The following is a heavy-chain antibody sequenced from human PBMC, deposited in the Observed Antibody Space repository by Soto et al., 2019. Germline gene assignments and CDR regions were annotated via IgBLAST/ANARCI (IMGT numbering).Heavy chain of an antibody. CDR2: IYWDDDK. CDR1: GFSLSTSGVG. CDR3: ALDLRITMVRGSKDNWFDP. J-gene: IGHJ5*02. Sequence: ESGPTLVNPTQTLTLTCTFSGFSLSTSGVGVGWIRQPPGKALEWLALIYWDDDKRYSPSLKSRLTITKDTSKSQVVLTMTNMDPVDTATYYCALDLRITMVRGSKDNWFDPWGQGTLVTVSS. V-gene: IGHV2-5*02. D-gene: IGHD3-10*01.